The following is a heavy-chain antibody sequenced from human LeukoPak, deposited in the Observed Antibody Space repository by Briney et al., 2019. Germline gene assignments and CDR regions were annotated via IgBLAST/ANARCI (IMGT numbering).Heavy chain of an antibody. CDR2: TYPGDSDT. CDR1: GYSFTTYW. V-gene: IGHV5-51*01. D-gene: IGHD3-22*01. CDR3: ARKFRDSSGYYSYYFDY. J-gene: IGHJ4*02. Sequence: GESLKISCKGSGYSFTTYWIGWVRQMPGRGLEWMGITYPGDSDTRYSPSFQGHVTISADKSISPAYLQWSSLKASDTAMYYCARKFRDSSGYYSYYFDYWGQGTLVTVSS.